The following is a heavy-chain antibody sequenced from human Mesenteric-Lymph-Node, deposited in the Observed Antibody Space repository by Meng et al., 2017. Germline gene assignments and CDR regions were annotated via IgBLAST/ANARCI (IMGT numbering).Heavy chain of an antibody. CDR2: IKSNGDGGTT. Sequence: VQLVEFGGGFVNPGRSLRLSCAVSGITFKDAWMSWVRQAPGKGLEWVGRIKSNGDGGTTDYAAPVKGRFTISRDDSKNTLFLQMDSLKTEDTAVYYCTPDPWGYWGQGTLVTVSS. J-gene: IGHJ4*02. V-gene: IGHV3-15*01. CDR1: GITFKDAW. D-gene: IGHD3-16*01. CDR3: TPDPWGY.